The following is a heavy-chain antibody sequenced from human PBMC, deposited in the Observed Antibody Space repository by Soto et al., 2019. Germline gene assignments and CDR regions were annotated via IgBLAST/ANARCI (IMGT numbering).Heavy chain of an antibody. CDR1: GFIFSSYA. CDR3: ARYIPGVRYYGMDV. CDR2: IGESGTPT. V-gene: IGHV3-23*01. D-gene: IGHD2-2*01. Sequence: GSLRLSGAASGFIFSSYAMKWVRQAPGKGLEWVSLIGESGTPTYYADSVKGRFTISRDNSGNTLFLEMYSLRAEDTAVYYCARYIPGVRYYGMDVWGQGTTVTVSS. J-gene: IGHJ6*02.